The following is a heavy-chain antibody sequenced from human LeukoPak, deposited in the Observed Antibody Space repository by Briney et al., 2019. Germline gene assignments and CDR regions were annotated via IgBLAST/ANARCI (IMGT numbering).Heavy chain of an antibody. CDR1: GYTFTNYG. CDR3: ARVPLHDDSRHYYPH. V-gene: IGHV1-3*04. J-gene: IGHJ1*01. D-gene: IGHD3-22*01. CDR2: TNTGNGNT. Sequence: GASVKVACKTSGYTFTNYGMHWVRQAPRQSPEWMGWTNTGNGNTKSSQKFQDRVTLTRDTPASTGYMELNSLSSEDTAVYYCARVPLHDDSRHYYPHWGQGTPVTVSS.